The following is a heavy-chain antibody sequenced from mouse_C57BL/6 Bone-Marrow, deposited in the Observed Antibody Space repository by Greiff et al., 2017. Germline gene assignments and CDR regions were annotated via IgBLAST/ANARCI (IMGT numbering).Heavy chain of an antibody. CDR3: ARSQFITTVVATNYYAMDY. V-gene: IGHV1-82*01. CDR1: GYAFSSSW. Sequence: QVQLKESGPELVKPGASVKISCKASGYAFSSSWLNWVKQRPGKGLEWIGRIYPGDGDTNYNGKFKGKATLTAAKSSSTAYMQLSSLTSEDSSVYFCARSQFITTVVATNYYAMDYWGQGTSVTVSS. CDR2: IYPGDGDT. D-gene: IGHD1-1*01. J-gene: IGHJ4*01.